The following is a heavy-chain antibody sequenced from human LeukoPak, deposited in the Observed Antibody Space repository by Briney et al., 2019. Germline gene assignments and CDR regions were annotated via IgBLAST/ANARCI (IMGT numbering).Heavy chain of an antibody. Sequence: HPGGSLRLSCAASGFTVSSKYMSWVRQAPGKGLEWVSVISGSGDSTYYADSVEGRCTSSRDNSKDALYLQMNSLRAEDTAVYYCARVGYSGYDYDYWGQGTLVTVSS. J-gene: IGHJ4*02. CDR1: GFTVSSKY. V-gene: IGHV3-23*01. D-gene: IGHD5-12*01. CDR2: ISGSGDST. CDR3: ARVGYSGYDYDY.